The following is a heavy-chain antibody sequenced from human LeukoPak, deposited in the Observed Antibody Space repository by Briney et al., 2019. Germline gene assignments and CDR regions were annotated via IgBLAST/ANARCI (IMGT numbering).Heavy chain of an antibody. J-gene: IGHJ4*02. CDR2: SGTVGDT. D-gene: IGHD2-2*01. CDR3: VRAAMPYIINGRRFDY. V-gene: IGHV3-13*04. Sequence: GGSLRLSCAASGFTSSAYDMHWVRQITGGGLEWVSTSGTVGDTFYSDSVKGRFTISRENAKNSVHPQMNSLRVEDSAIYFCVRAAMPYIINGRRFDYWGQGTLVTVSS. CDR1: GFTSSAYD.